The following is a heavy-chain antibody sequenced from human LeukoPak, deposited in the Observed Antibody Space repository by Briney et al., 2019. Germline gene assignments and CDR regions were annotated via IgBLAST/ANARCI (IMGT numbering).Heavy chain of an antibody. CDR3: AKADYYYYMDV. CDR2: ISSSGSTI. CDR1: GFTFSSYE. Sequence: PGGSLRLSCAASGFTFSSYEMNWVRKAPGKGLEWVSYISSSGSTIYYADSVKGRFTISRDNSKNTLYLQMNSLRAEDTAVYYCAKADYYYYMDVWGKGTTVTVSS. V-gene: IGHV3-48*03. J-gene: IGHJ6*03.